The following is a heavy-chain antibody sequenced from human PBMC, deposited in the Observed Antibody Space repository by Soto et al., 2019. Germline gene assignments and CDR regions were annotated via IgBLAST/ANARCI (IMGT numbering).Heavy chain of an antibody. V-gene: IGHV1-69*01. J-gene: IGHJ3*02. CDR1: GGTFSSYA. D-gene: IGHD3-22*01. Sequence: QVQLVQSGAEVKKPGSSVKVSCKASGGTFSSYAISWVRQAPGQGLEWMGGIIPIFGTANYAQKFQGRVTITADESTSTAYMELSSLRSEDTAVYYCARTISRYYYDSSGYTRDAFDIWGQGTMVTVSS. CDR3: ARTISRYYYDSSGYTRDAFDI. CDR2: IIPIFGTA.